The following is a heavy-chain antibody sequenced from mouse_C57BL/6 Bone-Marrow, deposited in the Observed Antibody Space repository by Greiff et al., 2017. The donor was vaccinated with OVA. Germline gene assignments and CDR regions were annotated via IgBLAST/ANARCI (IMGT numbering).Heavy chain of an antibody. CDR2: INPNYGTT. CDR1: GYTFTSYW. V-gene: IGHV1-39*01. CDR3: ASIRNLDY. Sequence: VQLKQPGAELVMPGASVKLSCKASGYTFTSYWMHWVKQSNGKSLEWIGVINPNYGTTSYNQKFKGKATLTVDQSSSTAYMQLNSLTSEDSAVYYCASIRNLDYWGQGTTLTVSS. J-gene: IGHJ2*01.